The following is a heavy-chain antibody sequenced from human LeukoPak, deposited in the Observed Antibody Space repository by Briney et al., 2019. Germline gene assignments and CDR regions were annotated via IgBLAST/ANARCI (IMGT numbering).Heavy chain of an antibody. J-gene: IGHJ4*02. CDR1: GFTFSSYG. Sequence: QSGGSLRLSCAASGFTFSSYGMHWVRQAPGKGLEWISYISPSGSTIYYSDSVKGRFTLSRDSAKNSLYLQMNSLRDEDTAIYYCVRDRNYYDNSGYYHYSDSWGQGTLVTVSS. D-gene: IGHD3-22*01. CDR3: VRDRNYYDNSGYYHYSDS. CDR2: ISPSGSTI. V-gene: IGHV3-48*02.